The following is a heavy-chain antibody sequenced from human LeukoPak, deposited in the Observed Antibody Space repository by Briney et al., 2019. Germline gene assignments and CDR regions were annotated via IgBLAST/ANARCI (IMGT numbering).Heavy chain of an antibody. CDR2: IFHSGST. D-gene: IGHD3-10*01. Sequence: SETLSLTCAVSGYSIGSGFYWGWIRQPPGKGLEWIGSIFHSGSTYYNPSLKSRVTISVDTSKNQFSLKLSSVTAADTALYYCARASGSYGSGSYYYSSMDVWGKGTTVTVSS. CDR3: ARASGSYGSGSYYYSSMDV. J-gene: IGHJ6*04. V-gene: IGHV4-38-2*01. CDR1: GYSIGSGFY.